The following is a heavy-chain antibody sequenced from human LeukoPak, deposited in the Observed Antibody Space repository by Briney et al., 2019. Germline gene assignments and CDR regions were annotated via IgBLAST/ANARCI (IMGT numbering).Heavy chain of an antibody. V-gene: IGHV3-23*01. J-gene: IGHJ6*03. CDR1: GFTFSSYA. CDR3: ATQRSYYYYYMDV. Sequence: PGGSLRLSCAASGFTFSSYAMSWVRQAPGKGLEWVSAISGSGGSTYYADSVKGRFTISRDNSKNTLYLQMNSLRAEDTAVYYCATQRSYYYYYMDVWGKGTTVTVSS. CDR2: ISGSGGST.